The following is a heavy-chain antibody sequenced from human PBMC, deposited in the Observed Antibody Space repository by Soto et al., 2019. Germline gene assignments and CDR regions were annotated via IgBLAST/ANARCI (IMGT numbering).Heavy chain of an antibody. V-gene: IGHV3-21*01. J-gene: IGHJ2*01. Sequence: GGSLRLSCAASGFTFSGYSMNWVRQAPGKGLEWVSSISSSSSYIYYADSVKGRFTISRDNAKNSLYLQMNSLRAEDTAVYYCARSGSPVRYSSSWYWYFDLWGRGTLVTVSS. CDR1: GFTFSGYS. CDR3: ARSGSPVRYSSSWYWYFDL. D-gene: IGHD6-13*01. CDR2: ISSSSSYI.